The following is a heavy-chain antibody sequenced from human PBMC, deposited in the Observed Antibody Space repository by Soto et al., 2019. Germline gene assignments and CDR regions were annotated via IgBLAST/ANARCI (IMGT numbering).Heavy chain of an antibody. J-gene: IGHJ5*02. D-gene: IGHD2-8*02. V-gene: IGHV1-46*03. Sequence: QVQLVQSGAEVKKPGASVKVSCKASGYTFISYYTHWVRQAPGQGLEWMGMINPSGGTTNYAQKLQGRVTLTRDTSTSTVYMELSSLRSEDTAVYFCARSWWGTDRLMAYNWLGPWGQGTLVTVSS. CDR2: INPSGGTT. CDR1: GYTFISYY. CDR3: ARSWWGTDRLMAYNWLGP.